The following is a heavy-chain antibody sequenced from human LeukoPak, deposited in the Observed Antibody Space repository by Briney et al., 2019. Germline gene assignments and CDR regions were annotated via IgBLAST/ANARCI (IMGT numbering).Heavy chain of an antibody. V-gene: IGHV3-7*01. J-gene: IGHJ4*02. D-gene: IGHD3-22*01. Sequence: GALRLSCAASGFSFSNYWMGWVRQAPGKRPEWVANMNIDGSERYYADSVKGRFTISRDNARNSVFLQMSGLRAEDTAVYYRARDPHYYDSSGYPGLDYWGQGTLVTVSS. CDR1: GFSFSNYW. CDR3: ARDPHYYDSSGYPGLDY. CDR2: MNIDGSER.